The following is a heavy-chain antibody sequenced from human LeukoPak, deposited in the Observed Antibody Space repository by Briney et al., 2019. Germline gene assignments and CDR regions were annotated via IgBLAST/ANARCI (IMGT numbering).Heavy chain of an antibody. CDR3: AKGTRGWYYYGMDV. CDR1: GFTFQIYG. D-gene: IGHD6-19*01. CDR2: INWNGGST. Sequence: PGGSLRLSCAASGFTFQIYGMNWVRQAPGKGLEWVSGINWNGGSTNYADSVRGRFTISRDNSKNTLYLQMNSLRAEDTAVYYCAKGTRGWYYYGMDVWGQGTTVTVSS. J-gene: IGHJ6*02. V-gene: IGHV3-20*04.